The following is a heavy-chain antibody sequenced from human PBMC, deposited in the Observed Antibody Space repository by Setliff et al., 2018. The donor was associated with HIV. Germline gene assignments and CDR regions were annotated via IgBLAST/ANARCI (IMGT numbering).Heavy chain of an antibody. CDR3: TTDPRGYSYGLPYYMDV. D-gene: IGHD5-18*01. CDR2: ISGSGGST. Sequence: PGGSLRLSCAASGFTVSSNYMNWVRQAPGKGLEWVSAISGSGGSTYYADSVKGRFTISRDNSKNTLYLQMNSLKTEDTAVYHCTTDPRGYSYGLPYYMDVWGKGTTVTVSS. CDR1: GFTVSSNY. V-gene: IGHV3-23*01. J-gene: IGHJ6*03.